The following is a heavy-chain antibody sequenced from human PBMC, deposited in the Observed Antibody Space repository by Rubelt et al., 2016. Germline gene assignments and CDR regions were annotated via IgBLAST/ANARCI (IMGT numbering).Heavy chain of an antibody. CDR2: INHSGST. CDR1: GGSFSGYY. D-gene: IGHD4-11*01. Sequence: QVQLQQWGAGLLKPSETLSLTCAVYGGSFSGYYWSWIRQPPGKGLEWIGEINHSGSTNYNPSLKSRVTISVDTSKNQFSLKLSSVTAADTAVYYCARYSNYVLLDYWGQGTLVTVSS. V-gene: IGHV4-34*01. CDR3: ARYSNYVLLDY. J-gene: IGHJ4*02.